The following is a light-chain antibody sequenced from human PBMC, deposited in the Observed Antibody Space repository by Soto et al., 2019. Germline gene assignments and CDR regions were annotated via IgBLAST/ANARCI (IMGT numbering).Light chain of an antibody. CDR3: QQYNTWPPALT. Sequence: EIVLTQSPATLSVSPGETATLSCRVSQSVSSNLAWYQQKSGQAPRLLIYGAFTRANGIPARFSGSGSGTKFTLTISSLQSEDFAVYYCQQYNTWPPALTFGGGTKVEIK. J-gene: IGKJ4*01. CDR1: QSVSSN. CDR2: GAF. V-gene: IGKV3-15*01.